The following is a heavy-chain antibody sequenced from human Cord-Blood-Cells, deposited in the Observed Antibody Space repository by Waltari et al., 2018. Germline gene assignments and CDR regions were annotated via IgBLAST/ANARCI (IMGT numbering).Heavy chain of an antibody. CDR2: INHSGST. D-gene: IGHD2-2*01. V-gene: IGHV4-34*01. J-gene: IGHJ6*03. CDR3: ARWVPDIVVVPAAIKDHYYYMDV. CDR1: GGSFSGYS. Sequence: QVQLQQWGAGLLKPSETLSLTCAVYGGSFSGYSWSWIRQPPGQGLEWIGEINHSGSTNYNPSLKSRVTISVDTSKNQFSLKLSSVTAADTAVYYCARWVPDIVVVPAAIKDHYYYMDVWGKGTTVTVSS.